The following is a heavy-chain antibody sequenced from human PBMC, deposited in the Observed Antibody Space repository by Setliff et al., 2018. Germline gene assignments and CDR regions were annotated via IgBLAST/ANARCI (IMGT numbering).Heavy chain of an antibody. CDR1: GYSFIRYY. J-gene: IGHJ4*02. D-gene: IGHD6-13*01. CDR2: INVSGGSA. V-gene: IGHV1-46*01. CDR3: ARGGVSAAGKKGVFEH. Sequence: ASVKVSCKTSGYSFIRYYMYWVRQAPGQGLEWMGLINVSGGSASYEQKFQGRVTMTRDTSTTTIYLEVNSLRSDDTAVYYCARGGVSAAGKKGVFEHWGQGTLVTVSS.